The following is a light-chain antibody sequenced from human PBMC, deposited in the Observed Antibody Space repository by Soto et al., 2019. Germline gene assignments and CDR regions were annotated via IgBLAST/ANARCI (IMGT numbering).Light chain of an antibody. Sequence: EIVLTQSPGTLSLSPGERATLSCRASQSVSSSYLAWYQQKPGQAPRLLISGASTRATGIPDRFSGSGSESDFDLTITRLEPEDVAVYYCQQYGSLPHPWVTFGQGTKLEIK. J-gene: IGKJ2*01. CDR3: QQYGSLPHPWVT. CDR2: GAS. CDR1: QSVSSSY. V-gene: IGKV3-20*01.